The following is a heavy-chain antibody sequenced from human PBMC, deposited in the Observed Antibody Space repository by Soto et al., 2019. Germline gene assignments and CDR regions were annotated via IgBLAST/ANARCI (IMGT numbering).Heavy chain of an antibody. D-gene: IGHD6-6*01. Sequence: QVQLVQSGAEVKKPGSSVKVSCKASGGTFSSYAISWVRQAPGQGLEWMGGIIPIFGTANYAQKFQGRVTSTADESTSTAYMELSSLRSEDTAVYYCARDPEYSSSSGVDYYYGMDVWGQGTTVTVSS. V-gene: IGHV1-69*12. CDR3: ARDPEYSSSSGVDYYYGMDV. CDR1: GGTFSSYA. CDR2: IIPIFGTA. J-gene: IGHJ6*02.